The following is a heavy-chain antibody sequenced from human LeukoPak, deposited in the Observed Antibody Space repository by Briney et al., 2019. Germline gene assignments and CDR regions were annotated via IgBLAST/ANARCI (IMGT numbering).Heavy chain of an antibody. J-gene: IGHJ4*02. V-gene: IGHV3-23*01. CDR2: ISGSGGST. D-gene: IGHD4-17*01. CDR1: GFTFSSYA. Sequence: GGSLRLSCAASGFTFSSYAMSWVRQAPGKGLEWVSAISGSGGSTYYADSVKGRFTISRDNSKNTLYLQMNSLRAEDTAVYYCAKDPSLSYLYGDYSGGGTFFDYWGQGTLVTVSS. CDR3: AKDPSLSYLYGDYSGGGTFFDY.